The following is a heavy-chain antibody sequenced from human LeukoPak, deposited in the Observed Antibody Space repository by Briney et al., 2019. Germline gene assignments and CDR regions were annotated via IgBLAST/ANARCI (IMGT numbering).Heavy chain of an antibody. D-gene: IGHD3-10*01. CDR3: ARDRRLLYFGELFHDAFDI. CDR1: GFTVSSNY. CDR2: IYSDGNT. V-gene: IGHV3-53*01. Sequence: GGSLRLSCAACGFTVSSNYMNWVRQAPGKGLEWVSVIYSDGNTYYAESVKGRFTISRDNSKNRLHFQMNSLRAEDTAVYFCARDRRLLYFGELFHDAFDIWGQGTMVTVSS. J-gene: IGHJ3*02.